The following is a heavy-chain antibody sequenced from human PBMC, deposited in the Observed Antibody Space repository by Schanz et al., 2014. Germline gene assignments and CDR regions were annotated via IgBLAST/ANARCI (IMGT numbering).Heavy chain of an antibody. J-gene: IGHJ4*02. CDR3: ARARYTGYDCSGY. Sequence: QVQLVQSGPAVKKPGASMKVSCLASGYSFTEYFLHWVRQAPGQGLEWMGWINPNSGETNNGRKXXGRVSLTSDTSISTAFMELSGLTSDDTATYFCARARYTGYDCSGYWGQGTLLIVSS. CDR2: INPNSGET. D-gene: IGHD5-12*01. V-gene: IGHV1-2*02. CDR1: GYSFTEYF.